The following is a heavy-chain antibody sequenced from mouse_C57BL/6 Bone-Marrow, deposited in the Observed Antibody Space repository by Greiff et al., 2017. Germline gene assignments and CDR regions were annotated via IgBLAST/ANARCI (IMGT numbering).Heavy chain of an antibody. D-gene: IGHD2-3*01. V-gene: IGHV2-5*01. CDR2: IWRGGST. CDR1: GFSLTSYG. Sequence: VKVEESGPGLVQPSQSLSITCTVSGFSLTSYGVHWVRQSPGKGLEWLGVIWRGGSTDYNAAFMSRLSITKDNSKSQVFFKMNSLQADDTAIYYCAKITDGYFYYAMDYWGQGTSVTVSS. J-gene: IGHJ4*01. CDR3: AKITDGYFYYAMDY.